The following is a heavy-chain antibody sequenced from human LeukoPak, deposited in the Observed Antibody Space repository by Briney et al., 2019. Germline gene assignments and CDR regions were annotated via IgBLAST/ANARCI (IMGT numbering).Heavy chain of an antibody. J-gene: IGHJ4*02. Sequence: ASVKVSCKASGYTFTSYALNWVRQAPGQGLEWMGIINPSGGSISYAQKFQGRVTMTRDMSTSTVYMELSSLRAEDTAVYYCARDVDPVNILTGYYIAYYFDYWGQGTLVTVSS. CDR3: ARDVDPVNILTGYYIAYYFDY. D-gene: IGHD3-9*01. V-gene: IGHV1-46*01. CDR1: GYTFTSYA. CDR2: INPSGGSI.